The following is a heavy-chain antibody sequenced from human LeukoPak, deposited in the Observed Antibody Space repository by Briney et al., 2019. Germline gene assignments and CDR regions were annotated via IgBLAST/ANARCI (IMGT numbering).Heavy chain of an antibody. D-gene: IGHD3-10*01. CDR1: AFTFSHYA. Sequence: GRSLRLSWAASAFTFSHYAIHWARQAPGKWLEWVALIWSDGSNKYYADSVKGRITISRDNSKNTVYLQMNGLRAEDTAVYYCARELFGSGSCPDGWGQGTLVTVSS. J-gene: IGHJ4*02. CDR3: ARELFGSGSCPDG. V-gene: IGHV3-33*01. CDR2: IWSDGSNK.